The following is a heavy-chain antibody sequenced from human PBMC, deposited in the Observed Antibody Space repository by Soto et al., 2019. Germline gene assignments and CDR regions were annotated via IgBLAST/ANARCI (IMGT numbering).Heavy chain of an antibody. CDR1: NGSITSGNW. V-gene: IGHV4-4*02. J-gene: IGHJ5*02. Sequence: QVQLQESGPGLVKPSGTLSLTCAVSNGSITSGNWWSWVRQPPGKGLEWIGDIYQTGSTNYTPSLRRRVIISVDKSKNNCSLSLSSVTAADTAVYFCARVWGALAPIAGWFGPWGRGILVTVSS. D-gene: IGHD3-16*01. CDR2: IYQTGST. CDR3: ARVWGALAPIAGWFGP.